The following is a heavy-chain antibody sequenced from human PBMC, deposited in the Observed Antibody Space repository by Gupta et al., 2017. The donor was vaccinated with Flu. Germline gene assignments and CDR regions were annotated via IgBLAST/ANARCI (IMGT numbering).Heavy chain of an antibody. V-gene: IGHV3-30*18. J-gene: IGHJ4*02. CDR2: ISFDGSKK. D-gene: IGHD1-1*01. CDR3: ANWEWSPTGNFDY. CDR1: GFAFSNYG. Sequence: ASGFAFSNYGIHWVRQAPGKGLEWVAVISFDGSKKYYADSVKGRFTISRDNPKNTLFLQMNNLSTEDTAVYFCANWEWSPTGNFDYWGQGTLVTVSS.